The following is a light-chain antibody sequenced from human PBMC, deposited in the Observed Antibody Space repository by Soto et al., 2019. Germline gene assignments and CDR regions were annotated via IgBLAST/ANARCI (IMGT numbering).Light chain of an antibody. J-gene: IGKJ4*01. CDR1: QGIAGW. CDR3: QQAISFPLT. V-gene: IGKV1-12*01. CDR2: GAS. Sequence: DIQMTQSPSSVSASVGDRVTITCRASQGIAGWLAWYQLKPGEAPKLLIFGASRLQSGVPARFNGSGSGTDFTLTISSLQPDDCAAYYCQQAISFPLTFGAGTKVEIK.